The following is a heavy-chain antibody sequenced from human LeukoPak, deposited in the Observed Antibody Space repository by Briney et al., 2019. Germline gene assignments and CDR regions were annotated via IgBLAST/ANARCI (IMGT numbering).Heavy chain of an antibody. D-gene: IGHD3-3*01. CDR2: IGTAGDT. V-gene: IGHV3-13*01. CDR3: ARVVPDFWSGYYYDC. J-gene: IGHJ4*02. Sequence: GGSLRLSCAASGFTFSSYDMHWVRQATGKGLEWVSAIGTAGDTYYPGSVKGRFTISRENAKNSLYLQMNSLRAGDTAVYYCARVVPDFWSGYYYDCWGQGTLVTVSS. CDR1: GFTFSSYD.